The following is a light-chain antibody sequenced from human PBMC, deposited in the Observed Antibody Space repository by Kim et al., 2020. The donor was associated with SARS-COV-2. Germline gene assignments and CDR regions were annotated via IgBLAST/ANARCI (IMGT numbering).Light chain of an antibody. J-gene: IGLJ3*02. CDR3: QAWDSSTEV. CDR1: KLGDKY. CDR2: QDS. Sequence: SYELTQPPSVSVSPGQTASITCSGAKLGDKYACWYQQKPGQSPVLVIYQDSKRPAGIPERFSGSNSGNTATLTISGTQAMDEADYYCQAWDSSTEVFGGGTQLTVL. V-gene: IGLV3-1*01.